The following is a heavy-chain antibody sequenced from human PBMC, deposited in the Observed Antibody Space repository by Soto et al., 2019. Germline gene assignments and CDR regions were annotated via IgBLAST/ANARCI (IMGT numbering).Heavy chain of an antibody. CDR1: GGSISSSSYY. CDR3: ARHSGYDSVASDY. CDR2: IYYSGST. J-gene: IGHJ4*02. Sequence: SETLSLTCTVSGGSISSSSYYWGWIRQPPGKGLEWIGSIYYSGSTYYNPSLKSRVTISVDTSKNQFSLKLSSVTAADTAVYYCARHSGYDSVASDYWGQGTLVTVSS. D-gene: IGHD5-12*01. V-gene: IGHV4-39*01.